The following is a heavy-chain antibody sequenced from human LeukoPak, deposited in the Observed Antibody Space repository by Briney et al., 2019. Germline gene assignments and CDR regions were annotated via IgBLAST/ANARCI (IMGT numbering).Heavy chain of an antibody. Sequence: ASVKVSCKASGYTFTSYYMHWVRQAPGQGLEWMGWINPNSGGTNYAQKFQGRVTMTRDTSISTAYMELSRLRSDDTAVYYCAREVGEYSYGLDYWGQGTLVTVSS. CDR2: INPNSGGT. CDR1: GYTFTSYY. J-gene: IGHJ4*02. V-gene: IGHV1-2*02. D-gene: IGHD5-18*01. CDR3: AREVGEYSYGLDY.